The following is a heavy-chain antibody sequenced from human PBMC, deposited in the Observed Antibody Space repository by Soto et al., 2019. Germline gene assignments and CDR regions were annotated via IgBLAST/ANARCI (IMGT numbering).Heavy chain of an antibody. D-gene: IGHD2-2*01. Sequence: QLQLQESGPGLVKPSETLSLTCTVSGGSISSRSFYWGWIRQPTGMGLEWIGSIYYSGSTDYDPSLKSRLSITVDTSKNQFYRRLSSVTAADTAVYYCASRSSYGRHTTCYEDYFDYWGQGILVTVSS. CDR2: IYYSGST. J-gene: IGHJ4*02. CDR3: ASRSSYGRHTTCYEDYFDY. V-gene: IGHV4-39*01. CDR1: GGSISSRSFY.